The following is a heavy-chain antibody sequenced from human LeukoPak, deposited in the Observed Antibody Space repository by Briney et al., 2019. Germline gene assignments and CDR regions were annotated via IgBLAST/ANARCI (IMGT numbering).Heavy chain of an antibody. J-gene: IGHJ4*02. CDR1: GGSINDYY. D-gene: IGHD2-15*01. CDR2: IYYSGTT. CDR3: ARDLCSGGSCYSSD. V-gene: IGHV4-59*01. Sequence: SETLSLTCTVSGGSINDYYWSWIRQPPGEGLEWIGNIYYSGTTSYNPSLESRVIISVDTSKNQFSLKLNSVTAADTAVYYCARDLCSGGSCYSSDWGQGTLVTVSS.